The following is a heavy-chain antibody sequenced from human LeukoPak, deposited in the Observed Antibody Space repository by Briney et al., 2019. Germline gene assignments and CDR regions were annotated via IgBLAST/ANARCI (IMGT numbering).Heavy chain of an antibody. CDR1: GFTFSIYA. Sequence: GGSLRLSCAASGFTFSIYAMSWVRQAPGKGLESVSAISGSGGSTYYADSVKGRFTISRDNSKNTLYLQMNSLRAEGTAVYYCAKGGATVTAFHDYWGQGTLVTVSS. D-gene: IGHD4-17*01. CDR3: AKGGATVTAFHDY. CDR2: ISGSGGST. J-gene: IGHJ4*02. V-gene: IGHV3-23*01.